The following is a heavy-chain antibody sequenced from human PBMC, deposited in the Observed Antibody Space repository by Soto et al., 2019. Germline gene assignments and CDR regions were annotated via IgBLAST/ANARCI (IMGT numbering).Heavy chain of an antibody. CDR3: VRQGIDYLHGLVDV. CDR2: VYYTGGT. V-gene: IGHV4-59*08. Sequence: QGHVQQSGPGLVKPSETVSLSCTGCSGPSSSHNWGWIRQPPGRGLEWTGYVYYTGGTSYNPSLKSRVTISADTSTNHISLTLSSVTAADTAVYYCVRQGIDYLHGLVDVWGQGTTVSVSS. D-gene: IGHD1-26*01. CDR1: SGPSSSHN. J-gene: IGHJ6*02.